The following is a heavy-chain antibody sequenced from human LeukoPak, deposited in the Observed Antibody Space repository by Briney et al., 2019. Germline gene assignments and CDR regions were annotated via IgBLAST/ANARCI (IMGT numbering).Heavy chain of an antibody. D-gene: IGHD3-10*01. Sequence: SETLSLTCTVSGGSISSYYWTWIRQPPGKGREWIGYIYYSGSTNYNPSLKSRVTISVDTSKNQFSLKLSSVTAADTAVYYCARRSYGSASPLRMDVWGQGTTVTVSS. J-gene: IGHJ6*02. V-gene: IGHV4-59*08. CDR1: GGSISSYY. CDR2: IYYSGST. CDR3: ARRSYGSASPLRMDV.